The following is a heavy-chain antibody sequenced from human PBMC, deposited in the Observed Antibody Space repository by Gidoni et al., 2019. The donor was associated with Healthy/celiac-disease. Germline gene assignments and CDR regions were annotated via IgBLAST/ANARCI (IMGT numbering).Heavy chain of an antibody. CDR2: INHSGST. CDR1: GGSFSVYY. CDR3: ARCTKGRQRAYLDY. Sequence: QVQLQQWGAGLLKHSETLSLNCAVYGGSFSVYYCSWIRQPPGKGLEGIGEINHSGSTNYNPALKSRVTISVDTSKNQVSLKRSSVTAADTAVYYGARCTKGRQRAYLDYWGQGTLVTVSS. V-gene: IGHV4-34*01. D-gene: IGHD3-16*01. J-gene: IGHJ4*02.